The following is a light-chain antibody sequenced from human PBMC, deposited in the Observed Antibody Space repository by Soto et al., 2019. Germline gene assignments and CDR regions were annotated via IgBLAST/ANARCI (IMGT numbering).Light chain of an antibody. Sequence: EIVLTQSPATLSLSPGERATLSCRASQSVSSYLAWYQQKPGQAPRLLIYDASNRATGIPARFSGSGSGTDFTLTISSLEPEDFAVYYCQQRGNWPPAFGQGTKLEIK. CDR2: DAS. J-gene: IGKJ2*01. CDR3: QQRGNWPPA. CDR1: QSVSSY. V-gene: IGKV3-11*01.